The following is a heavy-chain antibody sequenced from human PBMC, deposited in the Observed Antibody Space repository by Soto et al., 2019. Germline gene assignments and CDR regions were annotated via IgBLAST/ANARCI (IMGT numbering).Heavy chain of an antibody. CDR1: GFTFNEYA. D-gene: IGHD3-22*01. CDR2: ISWNTGSV. J-gene: IGHJ4*02. CDR3: AKPGRGYYYDSSGSLFFDY. V-gene: IGHV3-9*01. Sequence: SLRLSCVASGFTFNEYAIHWVRQAPGKGLEWVSRISWNTGSVDYADSVKGRFTISRDKAKNSLYLQMNSLRTEDTALYYCAKPGRGYYYDSSGSLFFDYWGQGTLVTVSS.